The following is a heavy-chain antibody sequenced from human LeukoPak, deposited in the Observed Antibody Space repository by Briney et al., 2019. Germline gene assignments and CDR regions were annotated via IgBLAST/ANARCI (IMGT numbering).Heavy chain of an antibody. CDR1: GGSISSYY. CDR3: ASGEPAGFDY. Sequence: PSETLSLTCTVSGGSISSYYWSWIRQPAGKGLEWIGRIYTSGSTNYNPSLKSRVTMSVDTSKNQFSLKLSSGPAADPPLYYCASGEPAGFDYWAQGTWSPSPQ. J-gene: IGHJ4*02. V-gene: IGHV4-4*07. D-gene: IGHD6-13*01. CDR2: IYTSGST.